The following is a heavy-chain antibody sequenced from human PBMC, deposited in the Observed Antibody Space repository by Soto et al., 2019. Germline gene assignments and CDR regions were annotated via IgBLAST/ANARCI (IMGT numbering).Heavy chain of an antibody. Sequence: SETLSLTCSVSGASISSSSYYWGWIRQPPGKGLEWIGSIYYSGSTYYNPSLKSRVTISVDTSKNQFSLKLSSVTAADTAVYYCARHRGDCSGGSCYLNWFDPWGQGTLVTVSS. CDR1: GASISSSSYY. J-gene: IGHJ5*02. CDR2: IYYSGST. D-gene: IGHD2-15*01. V-gene: IGHV4-39*01. CDR3: ARHRGDCSGGSCYLNWFDP.